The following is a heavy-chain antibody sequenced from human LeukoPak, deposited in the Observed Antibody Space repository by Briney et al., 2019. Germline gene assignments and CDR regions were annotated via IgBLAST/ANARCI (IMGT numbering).Heavy chain of an antibody. CDR1: GGSISSGSYY. J-gene: IGHJ6*03. CDR3: ARSGPFYYCYYMDV. D-gene: IGHD2-8*02. CDR2: IYTSGST. V-gene: IGHV4-61*02. Sequence: PSETLSLTCTVSGGSISSGSYYWSWIRQPAGKGLEWIGRIYTSGSTNYNPSLKSRVTISVDTSKNQFSLKLSSVTAADTAVYYCARSGPFYYCYYMDVWGKGTTVTISS.